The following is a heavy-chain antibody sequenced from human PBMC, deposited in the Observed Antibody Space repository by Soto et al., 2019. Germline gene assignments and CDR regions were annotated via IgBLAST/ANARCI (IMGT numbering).Heavy chain of an antibody. CDR3: GGATMVRGVAWYFDL. CDR2: IWYDGSNK. Sequence: QVQLVESGGGVVQPGRSLRLSCAASGFTFSSYGMHWVRQAPGKGLEWVAVIWYDGSNKYYADSVKGRFTISRDNSKNPLYLQMNSLRAEDTAVYYCGGATMVRGVAWYFDLWGRGTLVTVSS. V-gene: IGHV3-33*01. J-gene: IGHJ2*01. D-gene: IGHD3-10*01. CDR1: GFTFSSYG.